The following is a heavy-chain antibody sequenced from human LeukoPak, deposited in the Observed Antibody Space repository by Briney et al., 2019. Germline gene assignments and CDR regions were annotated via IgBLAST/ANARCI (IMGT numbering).Heavy chain of an antibody. V-gene: IGHV4-34*01. CDR2: INHSGST. D-gene: IGHD3-22*01. CDR1: GGSFSGYY. Sequence: SETLSLTCAVYGGSFSGYYWSWIRQPPGKGLEWIGEINHSGSTNYNPSLKSRVTISVDTSKNQFSLKLSSVTAADTAVYYCARGRKNYCDSSGYYFDYWGQGTLVTVSS. J-gene: IGHJ4*02. CDR3: ARGRKNYCDSSGYYFDY.